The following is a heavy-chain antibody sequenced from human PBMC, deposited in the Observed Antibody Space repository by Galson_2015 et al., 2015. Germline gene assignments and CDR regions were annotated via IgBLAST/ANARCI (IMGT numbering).Heavy chain of an antibody. CDR1: GFIFSNAW. D-gene: IGHD3-10*01. Sequence: SLRLSCAASGFIFSNAWMSWVRQAPGKGLEWVGRIKSKSVGGTTDYAAPVKGRFTVSRDDSKNMAYLQMNSLKPEDTAMYYCTPDFSDGWFGGWGQGTLVTVPS. J-gene: IGHJ4*02. CDR3: TPDFSDGWFGG. V-gene: IGHV3-15*01. CDR2: IKSKSVGGTT.